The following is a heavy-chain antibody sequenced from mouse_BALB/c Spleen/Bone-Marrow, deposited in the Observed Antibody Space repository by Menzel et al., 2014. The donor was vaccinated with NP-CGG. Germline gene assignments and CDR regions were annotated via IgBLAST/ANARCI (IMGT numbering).Heavy chain of an antibody. CDR1: GFTFSNYW. V-gene: IGHV6-6*02. Sequence: EVNVVESGGGLVQPGGSMKLSCVASGFTFSNYWMNWVRQSPEKGLEWVAEIRLKSNNYATHYAESVKGRFIISRDDSKSSVYLQMNNLRAEDTGIYYCTRRGGWYFDVWGAGTTVTVSS. CDR3: TRRGGWYFDV. J-gene: IGHJ1*01. CDR2: IRLKSNNYAT.